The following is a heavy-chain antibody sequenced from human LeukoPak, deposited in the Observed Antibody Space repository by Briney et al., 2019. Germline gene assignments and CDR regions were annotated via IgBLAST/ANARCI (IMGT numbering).Heavy chain of an antibody. D-gene: IGHD4-17*01. Sequence: GRSLRLSCAASGFTFSSYGMHWVRQAPGKGLEWAAVIWFDGSNKYFADSVKGRFTISRDKSKNTLYLQMNSLRAEDTAVYYCARGYRDRYGDYFDYWGQGTLVTVSS. CDR3: ARGYRDRYGDYFDY. V-gene: IGHV3-33*01. CDR2: IWFDGSNK. CDR1: GFTFSSYG. J-gene: IGHJ4*02.